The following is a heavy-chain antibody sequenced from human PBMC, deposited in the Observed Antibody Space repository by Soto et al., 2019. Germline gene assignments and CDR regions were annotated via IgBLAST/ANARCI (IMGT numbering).Heavy chain of an antibody. V-gene: IGHV4-61*01. J-gene: IGHJ4*02. D-gene: IGHD6-6*01. CDR3: ARDRGIAARPGGYYFDY. Sequence: PSETLSLTCTVSGGSVSSGSYYWSWIRQPPGKGLEWIGYIYYSVSTNYNPSLKSRVTISVNTSKNQFSLKLSSVTAADTAVYYCARDRGIAARPGGYYFDYWGQGTLVTVSS. CDR1: GGSVSSGSYY. CDR2: IYYSVST.